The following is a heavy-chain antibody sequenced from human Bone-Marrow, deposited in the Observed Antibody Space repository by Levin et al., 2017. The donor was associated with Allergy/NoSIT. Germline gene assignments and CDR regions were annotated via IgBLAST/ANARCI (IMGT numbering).Heavy chain of an antibody. J-gene: IGHJ3*02. V-gene: IGHV3-9*01. CDR3: AKDKGYSSTWDAFDM. CDR2: ISWNSGSI. D-gene: IGHD5-18*01. Sequence: LSLTCAASGFTFDDYAMHWVRQAPGKGLEWVSGISWNSGSIGYADSVKGRFTISRDNAKNSPYLQMNSLRAEDTALYYCAKDKGYSSTWDAFDMWGLGTMVSVSS. CDR1: GFTFDDYA.